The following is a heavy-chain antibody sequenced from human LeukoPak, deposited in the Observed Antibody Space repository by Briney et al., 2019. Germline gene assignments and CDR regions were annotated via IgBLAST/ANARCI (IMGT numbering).Heavy chain of an antibody. CDR1: GFTVSSNY. CDR2: IYSGGST. V-gene: IGHV3-66*01. Sequence: PGGSLRLSCAASGFTVSSNYMSWVRQAPGKGLEWVSVIYSGGSTYYADSVKGRFTISRDNSKNTLYLQMNSLRAEDTAVYYCAREATVTTVFDYWGQGTLVTVSS. D-gene: IGHD4-17*01. CDR3: AREATVTTVFDY. J-gene: IGHJ4*02.